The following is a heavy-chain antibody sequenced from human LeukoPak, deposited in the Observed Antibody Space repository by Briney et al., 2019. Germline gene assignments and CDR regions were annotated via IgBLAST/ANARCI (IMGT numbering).Heavy chain of an antibody. CDR2: ISGGGDTT. CDR3: AKDSRTPWFDP. D-gene: IGHD6-13*01. CDR1: GFTFNSCS. V-gene: IGHV3-23*01. J-gene: IGHJ5*02. Sequence: GGSLRLSCVASGFTFNSCSMTWVRQAPGKGLEWVSVISGGGDTTYYADSVKGRFTISRDNSKNTLYLQMNSLRAEDTAVYYCAKDSRTPWFDPWGQGTLVTVSS.